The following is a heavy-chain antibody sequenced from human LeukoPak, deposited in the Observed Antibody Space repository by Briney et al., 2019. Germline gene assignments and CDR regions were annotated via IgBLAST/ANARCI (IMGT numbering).Heavy chain of an antibody. CDR1: GFTFSSYW. V-gene: IGHV3-7*01. D-gene: IGHD3-3*01. J-gene: IGHJ4*02. CDR3: ARDGLGVVIGEFDY. CDR2: IKQDGSEK. Sequence: SGGSLRLSCAASGFTFSSYWMSWVRQAPGKGLECVANIKQDGSEKYYVDSVKGRFTISRDNAKNSLYLQMNSLRAEDTAVYYCARDGLGVVIGEFDYWGQGTLVTVSS.